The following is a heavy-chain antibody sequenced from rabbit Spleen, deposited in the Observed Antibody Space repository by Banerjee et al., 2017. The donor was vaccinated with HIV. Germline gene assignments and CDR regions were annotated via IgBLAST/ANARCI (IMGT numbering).Heavy chain of an antibody. V-gene: IGHV1S40*01. J-gene: IGHJ4*01. Sequence: QSLEESGGDLVKPGASLTLTCTASGVSFSFNSYMCWVRQAPGKGLEWIACIDTGNSAFTYFASWAKGRFTISKTSSSTVTLRMTSLTAADTATYFCARGVVSYGYANNLWGPGTLVTVS. CDR2: IDTGNSAFT. CDR3: ARGVVSYGYANNL. CDR1: GVSFSFNSY. D-gene: IGHD6-1*01.